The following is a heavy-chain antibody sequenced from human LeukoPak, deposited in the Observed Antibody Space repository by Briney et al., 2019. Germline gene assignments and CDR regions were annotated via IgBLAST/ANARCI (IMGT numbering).Heavy chain of an antibody. Sequence: GGSLRLSCAASGFTFSSYNVNWVRQAPGKGLEWVSSISSSSSYIYYADSVKGRFTISRDNAKNSLYLQMNSLRAEDTAVYYCARGRMDDYGDYPDYWGQGTLVTVSS. CDR2: ISSSSSYI. J-gene: IGHJ4*02. D-gene: IGHD4-17*01. CDR1: GFTFSSYN. CDR3: ARGRMDDYGDYPDY. V-gene: IGHV3-21*01.